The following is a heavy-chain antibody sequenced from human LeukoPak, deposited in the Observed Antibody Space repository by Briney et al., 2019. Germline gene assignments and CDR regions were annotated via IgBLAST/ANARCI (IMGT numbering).Heavy chain of an antibody. J-gene: IGHJ4*02. CDR1: GGSISSYY. Sequence: SETLSLTCTVSGGSISSYYWSWIRQPPGKGLEWIGYIYYSGSTNYKPSLKSRVTISVDTSKNQFTLRLNSVTAADTAVYYCARDSGRSGYYPNWGQGTLVTVSS. CDR2: IYYSGST. D-gene: IGHD3-22*01. V-gene: IGHV4-59*12. CDR3: ARDSGRSGYYPN.